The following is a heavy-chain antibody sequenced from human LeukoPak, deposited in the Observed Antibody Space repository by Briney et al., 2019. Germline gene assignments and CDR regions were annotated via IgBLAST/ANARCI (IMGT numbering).Heavy chain of an antibody. Sequence: GGSLRLSCAASGLTFNNAWMNWVRQAPGKGLEWVGRVKSKAEGGAIDYGAPVKGRFTISRDCSKNTLYLQMNRLNPEDTAVYYCATEKSSIWSGAFWGRGTLVTVSS. CDR2: VKSKAEGGAI. J-gene: IGHJ4*02. V-gene: IGHV3-15*07. CDR3: ATEKSSIWSGAF. CDR1: GLTFNNAW. D-gene: IGHD6-13*01.